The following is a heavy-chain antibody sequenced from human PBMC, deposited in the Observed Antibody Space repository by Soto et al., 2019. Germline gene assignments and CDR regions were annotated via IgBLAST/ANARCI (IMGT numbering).Heavy chain of an antibody. V-gene: IGHV1-18*01. CDR1: GYTFPSYG. Sequence: ASVKVSCKASGYTFPSYGISWVRQAPGQGLEWMGWISAYNGNTNDAQKLQGRVTMTTDTSTSRACMELRSLRSDDTAVYYWSRHKGYNALDIWGQGTMVTVSS. D-gene: IGHD2-15*01. CDR2: ISAYNGNT. CDR3: SRHKGYNALDI. J-gene: IGHJ3*02.